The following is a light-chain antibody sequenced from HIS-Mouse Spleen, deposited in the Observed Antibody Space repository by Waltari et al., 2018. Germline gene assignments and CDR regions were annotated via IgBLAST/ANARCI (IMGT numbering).Light chain of an antibody. J-gene: IGLJ2*01. CDR2: DVS. CDR1: SSDVGGYNY. CDR3: SSDTSSSTLVV. Sequence: QSALTQPASVSGSPGQSITISCTGTSSDVGGYNYVSWYQQHPGKAPKLMIYDVSNRPSGGSNRFSGSKSGNTASLTISGLQAEDEADYYCSSDTSSSTLVVFGGGTKLTVL. V-gene: IGLV2-14*03.